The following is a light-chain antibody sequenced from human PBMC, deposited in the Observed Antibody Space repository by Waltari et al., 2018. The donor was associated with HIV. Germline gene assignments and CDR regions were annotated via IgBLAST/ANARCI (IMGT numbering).Light chain of an antibody. Sequence: EIVLTQSPATLSVSPGERVTLSCRASHTVSNNLAWYQQKAGQAPRLLIHGASTRAPGLVARFSGTGSGTEFTLTITSLQSADFAVYYCQQYYDWPRTFGQGTKV. CDR2: GAS. CDR3: QQYYDWPRT. V-gene: IGKV3-15*01. CDR1: HTVSNN. J-gene: IGKJ1*01.